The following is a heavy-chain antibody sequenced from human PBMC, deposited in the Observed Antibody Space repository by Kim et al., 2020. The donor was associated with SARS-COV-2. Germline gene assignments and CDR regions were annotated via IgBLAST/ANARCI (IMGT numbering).Heavy chain of an antibody. CDR2: INSDGSST. CDR3: ARDEGRVLLGYCSSTSCLPVDY. CDR1: GFTFSSYW. V-gene: IGHV3-74*01. J-gene: IGHJ4*02. D-gene: IGHD2-2*01. Sequence: GGSLRLSCAASGFTFSSYWMHWVRQAPGKGLVWVSRINSDGSSTSYADSVKGRFTISRHNAKNTLYLQMNSLRAEDTAVYYCARDEGRVLLGYCSSTSCLPVDYWGQGTLVTVSS.